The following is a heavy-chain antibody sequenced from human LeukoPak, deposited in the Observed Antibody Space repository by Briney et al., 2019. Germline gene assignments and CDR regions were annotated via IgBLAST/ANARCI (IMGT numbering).Heavy chain of an antibody. CDR1: GFTVSSNY. CDR3: ARDLGDWSALQIEY. Sequence: GGSLRLSCAASGFTVSSNYMSWVRQAPGKGLEWVSVIYSGGSTYYADSVKGRFTISRDNSKNTLFLQMNSLRVEDTAIYYCARDLGDWSALQIEYWGQGTLVTVSS. V-gene: IGHV3-53*01. CDR2: IYSGGST. D-gene: IGHD3/OR15-3a*01. J-gene: IGHJ4*02.